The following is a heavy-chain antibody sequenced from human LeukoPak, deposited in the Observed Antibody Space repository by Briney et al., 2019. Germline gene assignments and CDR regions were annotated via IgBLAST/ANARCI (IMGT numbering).Heavy chain of an antibody. V-gene: IGHV3-23*01. Sequence: GGSLRLSCAASGFTFSNYAMSWVRQAPGKGLEWVSAVSGSGGSTYYADSVKGRFTISRDNSKNTLHLQMNSLRAEDTAVYYCAKFSFDQVWLRDWFDPWGLGTLVTVSS. J-gene: IGHJ5*02. CDR3: AKFSFDQVWLRDWFDP. CDR1: GFTFSNYA. D-gene: IGHD5-18*01. CDR2: VSGSGGST.